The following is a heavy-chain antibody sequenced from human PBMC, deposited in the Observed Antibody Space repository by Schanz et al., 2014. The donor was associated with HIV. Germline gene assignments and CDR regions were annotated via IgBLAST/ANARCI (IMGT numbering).Heavy chain of an antibody. J-gene: IGHJ6*02. D-gene: IGHD6-13*01. Sequence: EVHLVESGGGLGHPGGSLRLSCVASGFMFSSYAMSWVRQAPGKGLEWVSAISSSGSSTYYADSVKGRLTISRDNSKNTLVLQMNSLRAEDTAVYYCARTTIAAPGTEYYYGMDVWGQGTTVTVSS. CDR3: ARTTIAAPGTEYYYGMDV. CDR1: GFMFSSYA. CDR2: ISSSGSST. V-gene: IGHV3-23*04.